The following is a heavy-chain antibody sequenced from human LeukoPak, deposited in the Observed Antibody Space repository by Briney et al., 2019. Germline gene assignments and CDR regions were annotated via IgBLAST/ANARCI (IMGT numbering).Heavy chain of an antibody. V-gene: IGHV4-59*01. CDR2: TSYSGST. CDR1: GGSISTYY. Sequence: SETLSLTCTVSGGSISTYYWCWIRQSPGKGLEWIGYTSYSGSTNYNPSLKSRVTISVDRPKNQFSLKLSSVTAADTAVYYCVRGGRVVKSLFGMDVWGQGTTVTVSS. J-gene: IGHJ6*02. D-gene: IGHD3-3*01. CDR3: VRGGRVVKSLFGMDV.